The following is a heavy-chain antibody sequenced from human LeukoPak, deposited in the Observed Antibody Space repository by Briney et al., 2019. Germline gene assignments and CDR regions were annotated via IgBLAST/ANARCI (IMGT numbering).Heavy chain of an antibody. V-gene: IGHV4-38-2*02. CDR2: IYHSGST. D-gene: IGHD2-21*02. J-gene: IGHJ5*02. Sequence: SETLSLTCTVSGYSISSGYYWGWIRQPPGKGLEWIGSIYHSGSTYYNPSLKSRVTISVDTSKNQFSLKLSSVTAADTAVYYCARDYEAYCGGDCYFDWFDPWGQGTLVTVSS. CDR1: GYSISSGYY. CDR3: ARDYEAYCGGDCYFDWFDP.